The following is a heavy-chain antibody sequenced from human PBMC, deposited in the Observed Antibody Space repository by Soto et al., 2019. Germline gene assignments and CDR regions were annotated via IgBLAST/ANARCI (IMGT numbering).Heavy chain of an antibody. CDR2: ISSNSAYI. J-gene: IGHJ5*02. CDR3: TRDASRDSSARGWFDP. V-gene: IGHV3-21*01. D-gene: IGHD6-13*01. CDR1: GCTFRSFT. Sequence: GSLRLPCTASGCTFRSFTMNWVRQAPGKGLEWVSTISSNSAYIYYTDALRGRFTISRDNAKNSLHLQMNSLRAEDTAVYYCTRDASRDSSARGWFDPWGPGTLVTVYS.